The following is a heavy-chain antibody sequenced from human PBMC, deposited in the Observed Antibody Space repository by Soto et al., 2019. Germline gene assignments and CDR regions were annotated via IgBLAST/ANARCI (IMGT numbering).Heavy chain of an antibody. Sequence: QVQLVQSGAEVKKPGSSVKVSCKASGGTFSSYAISWVRQAPGQGLEWMGGIIPIFGTANYAQKFQGRVTITADESTSTAYMELSRLRSEDTGVYYCARVVFYNWNDGYYFDYWGQGTLVTVSS. CDR3: ARVVFYNWNDGYYFDY. CDR1: GGTFSSYA. CDR2: IIPIFGTA. V-gene: IGHV1-69*01. J-gene: IGHJ4*02. D-gene: IGHD1-20*01.